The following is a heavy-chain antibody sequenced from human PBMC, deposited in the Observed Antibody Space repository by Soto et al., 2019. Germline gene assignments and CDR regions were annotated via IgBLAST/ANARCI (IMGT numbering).Heavy chain of an antibody. CDR2: ISYDGSNK. V-gene: IGHV3-30-3*01. CDR3: ARGAGIAVAGTSFDY. D-gene: IGHD6-19*01. J-gene: IGHJ4*02. Sequence: QVQLVESGGGVVQPGRSLRLSCAASGFTFSSYTMHWVRQAPGKGLEWVALISYDGSNKYYADSVKGRFTISRDKSQNSLYLQMNRLRAEDTAVYYCARGAGIAVAGTSFDYWGQGTLVTVSS. CDR1: GFTFSSYT.